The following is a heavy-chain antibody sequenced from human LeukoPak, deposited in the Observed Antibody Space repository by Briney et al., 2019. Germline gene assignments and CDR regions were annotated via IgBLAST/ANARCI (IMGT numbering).Heavy chain of an antibody. CDR2: IDSGDST. V-gene: IGHV3-66*01. D-gene: IGHD3-10*01. J-gene: IGHJ3*02. CDR1: GFSVSTNT. CDR3: ARGHYGSGIHQGAFDI. Sequence: GGSLRLSCAASGFSVSTNTMIWVRQAPGEGLEWVSVIDSGDSTYYADAVKGRINVSRDTSKNTVYLQVNSLRDEDTAVYYCARGHYGSGIHQGAFDIWGQGTIVTVSS.